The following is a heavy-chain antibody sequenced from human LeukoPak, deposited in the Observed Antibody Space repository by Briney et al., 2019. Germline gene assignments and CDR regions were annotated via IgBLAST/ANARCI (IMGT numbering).Heavy chain of an antibody. D-gene: IGHD6-13*01. Sequence: ASVKVSCKASGGTFSSYAISWVRQAPGQGPEWMGWINSNSGATNYAQKFQGRVTMTRDTSISTAYMELSRLRSDDTAVYYCARGGEQQLVRSRWYFDYWGQGTLVTVSS. V-gene: IGHV1-2*02. CDR1: GGTFSSYA. CDR2: INSNSGAT. J-gene: IGHJ4*02. CDR3: ARGGEQQLVRSRWYFDY.